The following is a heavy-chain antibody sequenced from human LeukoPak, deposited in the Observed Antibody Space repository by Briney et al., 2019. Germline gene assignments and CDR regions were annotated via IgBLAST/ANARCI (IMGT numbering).Heavy chain of an antibody. Sequence: GGSLRLSCAAAGFTFSSYAMNCVRQAPGKGLEWVSSISSSSSYIYYADSVKGRFTISRDNAKNSLYLQMSSLRAEDTAVYYCARVPEWLGTYGMDVWGQGTTVTVSS. J-gene: IGHJ6*02. V-gene: IGHV3-21*01. D-gene: IGHD6-19*01. CDR1: GFTFSSYA. CDR2: ISSSSSYI. CDR3: ARVPEWLGTYGMDV.